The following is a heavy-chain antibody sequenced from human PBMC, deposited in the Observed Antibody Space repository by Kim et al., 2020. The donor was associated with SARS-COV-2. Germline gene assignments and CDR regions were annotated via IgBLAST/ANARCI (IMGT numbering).Heavy chain of an antibody. CDR3: ARGYYDILTGYSLFDY. J-gene: IGHJ4*02. V-gene: IGHV1-18*01. Sequence: KLQGRVTMTTDTSTSTAYMELRSLRSDDTAVYYCARGYYDILTGYSLFDYWGQGTLVTVSS. D-gene: IGHD3-9*01.